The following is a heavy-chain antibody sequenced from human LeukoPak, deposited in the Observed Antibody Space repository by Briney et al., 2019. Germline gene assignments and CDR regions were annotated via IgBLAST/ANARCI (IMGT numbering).Heavy chain of an antibody. CDR3: AKSRDSSGYYRYGCDY. J-gene: IGHJ4*02. CDR1: GFTFSSYA. D-gene: IGHD3-22*01. CDR2: ISGSGGST. V-gene: IGHV3-23*01. Sequence: GGSLRLSCAASGFTFSSYAMSWVRQAPGKGLEWVSAISGSGGSTYYADSVKGRFTISRDNSKNTLYLQMNSLRAEDTAVYYCAKSRDSSGYYRYGCDYWGQGTLVTVSS.